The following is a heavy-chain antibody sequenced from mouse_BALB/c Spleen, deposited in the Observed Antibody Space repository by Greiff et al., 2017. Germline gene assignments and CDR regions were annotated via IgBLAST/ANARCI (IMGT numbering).Heavy chain of an antibody. CDR1: GYSITSGYY. J-gene: IGHJ2*01. CDR2: ISYDGSN. Sequence: EVQLQQSGPGLVKPSQSLSLTCSVTGYSITSGYYWNWIRQFPGNKLEWMGYISYDGSNNYNPSLKNRISITRDTSKNQFFLKLNSVTTEDTATYYCASYYGSSRYFDYWGQGTTLTVSS. D-gene: IGHD1-1*01. V-gene: IGHV3-6*02. CDR3: ASYYGSSRYFDY.